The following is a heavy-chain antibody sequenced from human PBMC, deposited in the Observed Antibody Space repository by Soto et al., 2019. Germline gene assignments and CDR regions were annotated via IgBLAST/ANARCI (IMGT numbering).Heavy chain of an antibody. J-gene: IGHJ1*01. CDR3: AREASGYDF. Sequence: SVKVSCKASGGTFSSFGISWVRQAPGQGLEWMGGIIPVFGGPSYAQRFRGRLTITADESTNTSYMELIDLTSEDTAVYYCAREASGYDFWGQGTQVTVSS. CDR2: IIPVFGGP. CDR1: GGTFSSFG. V-gene: IGHV1-69*13. D-gene: IGHD5-12*01.